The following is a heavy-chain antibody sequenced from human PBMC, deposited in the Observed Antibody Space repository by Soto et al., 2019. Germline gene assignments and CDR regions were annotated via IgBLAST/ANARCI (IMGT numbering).Heavy chain of an antibody. CDR2: ISGSGGST. CDR1: GFTFSSYA. CDR3: AKLPPYYYGSGSYLDY. D-gene: IGHD3-10*01. J-gene: IGHJ4*02. V-gene: IGHV3-23*01. Sequence: GGSLRLSCAASGFTFSSYAMSWVRQAPGKGLEWVSAISGSGGSTYYADSVKGRFTISRDNSKDTLYLQMNSLRAEDTAVYYCAKLPPYYYGSGSYLDYWGQGTLVTVSS.